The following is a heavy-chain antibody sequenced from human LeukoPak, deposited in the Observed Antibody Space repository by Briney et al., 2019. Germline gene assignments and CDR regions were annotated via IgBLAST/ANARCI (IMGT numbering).Heavy chain of an antibody. CDR1: GLTFSRYW. CDR3: ARPTTIFGSKYMDV. CDR2: IKQDGSEK. J-gene: IGHJ6*03. Sequence: GGSLRLSCAASGLTFSRYWMSWVRQAPGKGLVWEANIKQDGSEKYYVDSVKGRFTISRDNARNSLYLQMNSLRAEDTAVYYCARPTTIFGSKYMDVWGKGTTVTVSS. D-gene: IGHD3-3*01. V-gene: IGHV3-7*01.